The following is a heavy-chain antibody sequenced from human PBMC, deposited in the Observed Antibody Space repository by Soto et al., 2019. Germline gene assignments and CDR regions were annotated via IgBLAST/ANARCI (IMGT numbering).Heavy chain of an antibody. V-gene: IGHV3-66*01. CDR2: IYSGGST. D-gene: IGHD4-17*01. J-gene: IGHJ3*02. CDR1: GFTVSSNY. Sequence: GGSLRLSCAASGFTVSSNYMSWVRQAPGKGLEWVSVIYSGGSTYYADSVKGRFTISRDNSKNTLYLQMNSLRAEDTAVYYCAREDYYGDSDDAFDIWGQGTMVTVSS. CDR3: AREDYYGDSDDAFDI.